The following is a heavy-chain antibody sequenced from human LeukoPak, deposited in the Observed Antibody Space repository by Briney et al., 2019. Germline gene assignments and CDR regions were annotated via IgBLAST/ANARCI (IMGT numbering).Heavy chain of an antibody. V-gene: IGHV3-30*04. CDR1: KFTFSNCA. CDR3: ARPSSGYYWGAAFDI. J-gene: IGHJ3*02. CDR2: ISYDGTNK. D-gene: IGHD3-22*01. Sequence: GGSLRLSCVASKFTFSNCAMHWVRQAPGKGLEWVAVISYDGTNKYYADSVKGRFTISRDNSKNTLYLQMNSLRTEDTALYYCARPSSGYYWGAAFDIWGQGTMVTVSS.